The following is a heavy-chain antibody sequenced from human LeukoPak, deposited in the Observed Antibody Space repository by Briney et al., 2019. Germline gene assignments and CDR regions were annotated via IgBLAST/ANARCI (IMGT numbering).Heavy chain of an antibody. J-gene: IGHJ4*02. CDR3: ARGRGGSPDY. CDR1: GGSFSGYY. V-gene: IGHV4-34*01. CDR2: INHSGST. Sequence: SETLSLTCAVYGGSFSGYYWSWIRQPPGKGLEWIGEINHSGSTNYNPSLKSRVTISVDTSKNQFSLKLSSVTAADTAVYYCARGRGGSPDYWGQGTLVTVSS. D-gene: IGHD1-26*01.